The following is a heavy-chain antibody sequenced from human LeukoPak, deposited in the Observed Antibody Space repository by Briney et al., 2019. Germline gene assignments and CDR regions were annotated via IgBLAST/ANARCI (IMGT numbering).Heavy chain of an antibody. J-gene: IGHJ3*02. Sequence: GGSLRLSCAASGFTFSSYWMHWVRQAPGKGLVWVSRINSDGSSTSYADSVKGRFTISRDSAKNTLYLQMNSLRAEDTAVYYCAREMVEMAPEAAFDIWGQGTMVTVSS. D-gene: IGHD5-24*01. CDR1: GFTFSSYW. CDR3: AREMVEMAPEAAFDI. V-gene: IGHV3-74*01. CDR2: INSDGSST.